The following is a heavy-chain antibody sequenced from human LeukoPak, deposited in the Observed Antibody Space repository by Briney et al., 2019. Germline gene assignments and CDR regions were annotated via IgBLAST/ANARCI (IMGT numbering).Heavy chain of an antibody. CDR1: GFTLTRNA. CDR2: VGSDDNT. V-gene: IGHV3-23*01. J-gene: IGHJ4*02. CDR3: AKDLSWWAAADY. D-gene: IGHD2-15*01. Sequence: PGGSLRLSCAASGFTLTRNAMSWVRQTPGRGLEWVSGVGSDDNTHYTDSVRGRFTISRDNANNTLFLQMNSLRVEDTAVYYCAKDLSWWAAADYWGQGALVTVSS.